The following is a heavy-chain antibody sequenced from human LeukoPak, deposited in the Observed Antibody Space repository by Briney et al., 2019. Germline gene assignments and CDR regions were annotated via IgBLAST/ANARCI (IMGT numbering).Heavy chain of an antibody. CDR3: ARVDPFDY. CDR1: GFTFSSYS. V-gene: IGHV3-48*01. CDR2: ISSGSSTI. D-gene: IGHD3-9*01. J-gene: IGHJ4*02. Sequence: GGSLRLSCAASGFTFSSYSMNWVRQAPGKGLEWISYISSGSSTIYYADSVKGRFTISRDNAKNSLYLQMTSLRAEDTAVYYCARVDPFDYWGQGTVVLVSS.